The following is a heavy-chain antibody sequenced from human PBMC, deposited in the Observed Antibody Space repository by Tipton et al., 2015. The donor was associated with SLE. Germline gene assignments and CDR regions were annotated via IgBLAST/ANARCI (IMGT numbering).Heavy chain of an antibody. V-gene: IGHV1-46*01. CDR3: AREVDAFDI. CDR1: GGIFSDYT. J-gene: IGHJ3*02. Sequence: QSGAEVKKPGSSVKVSCKASGGIFSDYTISWGRQAPGQGLEWMRIIDPSGGFTTYAQKFQGRVTMTRDTSTSTVYMELSGLRANDTAVYCCAREVDAFDIWGQGTTVIVS. CDR2: IDPSGGFT.